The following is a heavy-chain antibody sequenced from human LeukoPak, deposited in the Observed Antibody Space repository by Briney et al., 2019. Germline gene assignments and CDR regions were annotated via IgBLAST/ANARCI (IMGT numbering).Heavy chain of an antibody. J-gene: IGHJ4*02. CDR3: ARSVSGGLECDS. CDR1: GGSFSGHY. V-gene: IGHV4-34*01. CDR2: INHNGIT. D-gene: IGHD3-16*01. Sequence: PSETLSLTCAVYGGSFSGHYWTWIRQPPGKGREWIGEINHNGITNYNPSLKSRVTISVDTSKNQFSLELRSVTAADTAVYYCARSVSGGLECDSWAQGILVTVSS.